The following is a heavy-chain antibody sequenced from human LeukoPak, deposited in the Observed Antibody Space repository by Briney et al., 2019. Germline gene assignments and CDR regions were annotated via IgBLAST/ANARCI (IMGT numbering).Heavy chain of an antibody. J-gene: IGHJ4*02. Sequence: ASVKVSCKASGYTFPNYGISWVRQAPGQGLGWMGWISAYNGDTNFAQKFQGRLSMTRHTPTNTASMQLSSLRSDDTAVYYCARGTQLYADYSTFFDYWGQGTLVTVSS. CDR2: ISAYNGDT. V-gene: IGHV1-18*04. D-gene: IGHD4-17*01. CDR1: GYTFPNYG. CDR3: ARGTQLYADYSTFFDY.